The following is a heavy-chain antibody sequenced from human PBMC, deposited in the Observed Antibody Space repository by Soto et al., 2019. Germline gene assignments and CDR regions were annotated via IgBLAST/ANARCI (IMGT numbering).Heavy chain of an antibody. V-gene: IGHV4-59*01. Sequence: KASETLSLTCTVSGGSISSYYWSWIRQPPGKGLEWIGYIYYSGSTNYNPSLKSRVTISVDTSKNQFSLKLSSVTAADTAVYYCARRGRLNDAFDIWGQGTMVTVSS. D-gene: IGHD6-25*01. CDR3: ARRGRLNDAFDI. CDR1: GGSISSYY. J-gene: IGHJ3*02. CDR2: IYYSGST.